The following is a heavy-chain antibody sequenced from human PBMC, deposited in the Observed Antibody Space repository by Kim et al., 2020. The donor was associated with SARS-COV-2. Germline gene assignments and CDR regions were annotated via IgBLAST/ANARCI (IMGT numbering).Heavy chain of an antibody. Sequence: GGSLRLSCVASGFSFSDDRMSWVRQAPGKGLEWVGRIISKAAAGSTAYAAPVRGRFTISSADKAHKAQLEMHSLKIAAMAVYYCTTDAGDGYGFGYGFWG. D-gene: IGHD3-10*01. CDR3: TTDAGDGYGFGYGF. CDR1: GFSFSDDR. CDR2: IISKAAAGST. V-gene: IGHV3-15*01. J-gene: IGHJ2*01.